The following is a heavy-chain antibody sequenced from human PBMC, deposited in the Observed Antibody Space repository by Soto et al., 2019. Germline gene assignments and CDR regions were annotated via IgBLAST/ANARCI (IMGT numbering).Heavy chain of an antibody. D-gene: IGHD3-10*01. J-gene: IGHJ6*02. Sequence: SLRLSCAASGFTFDDYAMHWVRQAPGKGLEWVSGISWNSGSIGYADSVKGRFTISRDNAKNSLYLQMNSLRAEDTALYYCAKDKGVYGQYGMDVWGQGTTVTVSS. CDR2: ISWNSGSI. CDR3: AKDKGVYGQYGMDV. CDR1: GFTFDDYA. V-gene: IGHV3-9*01.